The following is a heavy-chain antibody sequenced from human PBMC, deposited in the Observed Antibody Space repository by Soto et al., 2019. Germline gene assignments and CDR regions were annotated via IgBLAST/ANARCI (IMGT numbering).Heavy chain of an antibody. J-gene: IGHJ6*02. CDR3: ATDRAARPPYYYGMDV. Sequence: ASVKVSCKVSGYTLTELSMHWVRQAPGKGLEWMGGFDPEDGETIYAQKFQGRVTMTEDTSTDTAYMELSSLRSEDTAVYYCATDRAARPPYYYGMDVWGQGTTVTVSS. CDR2: FDPEDGET. CDR1: GYTLTELS. D-gene: IGHD6-6*01. V-gene: IGHV1-24*01.